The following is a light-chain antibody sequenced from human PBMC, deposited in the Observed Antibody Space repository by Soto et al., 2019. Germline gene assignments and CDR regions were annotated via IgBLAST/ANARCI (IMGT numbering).Light chain of an antibody. CDR3: QQRSNWWT. J-gene: IGKJ1*01. V-gene: IGKV3-11*01. Sequence: EVVLTQSPATLSLSPGDRATLSCRASQSVNNYLVWYQQRPGQAPRLLIYDASKRATGIPARFSGSGSGTDFTLTISCLEPEDFAVYYCQQRSNWWTFGQGTKVEIK. CDR1: QSVNNY. CDR2: DAS.